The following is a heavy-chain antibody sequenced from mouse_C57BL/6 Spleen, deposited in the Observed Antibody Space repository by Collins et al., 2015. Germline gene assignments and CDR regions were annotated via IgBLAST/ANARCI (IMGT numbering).Heavy chain of an antibody. J-gene: IGHJ3*01. V-gene: IGHV1-69*02. CDR3: ARAGLLPRFAY. CDR2: IDPSDSYT. CDR1: GYTFTSYW. D-gene: IGHD2-3*01. Sequence: QVQLQQPGAELVKPGASVKLSCKASGYTFTSYWMHWVKQRPGQGLEWIGEIDPSDSYTNYNQKFKGKATLTVDKSSSTAYMQLSSLTSEDSAVYYCARAGLLPRFAYWGQGTLVTVSA.